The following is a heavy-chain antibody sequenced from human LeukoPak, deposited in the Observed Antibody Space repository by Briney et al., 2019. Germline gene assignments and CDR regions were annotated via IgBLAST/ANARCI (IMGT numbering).Heavy chain of an antibody. CDR2: IFDRGST. CDR3: ARDRVVVPADLGAYDAFDI. J-gene: IGHJ3*02. V-gene: IGHV4-38-2*02. Sequence: SETLSLTCTVSGYSISSGYYWGWIRQPPGKGLEWIGSIFDRGSTYSNPSLKSRVTISVDTSKNQFSLKLSSVTAADTAVYYCARDRVVVPADLGAYDAFDIWGQGTMVTVSS. CDR1: GYSISSGYY. D-gene: IGHD2-2*01.